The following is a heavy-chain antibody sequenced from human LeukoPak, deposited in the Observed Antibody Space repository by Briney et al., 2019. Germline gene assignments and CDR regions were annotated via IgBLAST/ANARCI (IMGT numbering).Heavy chain of an antibody. D-gene: IGHD2-2*01. J-gene: IGHJ3*02. CDR1: GFTFSSYA. CDR2: ISGSGGST. CDR3: AKIVVVPAAIYWDAFDI. V-gene: IGHV3-23*01. Sequence: GGSPRLSCAASGFTFSSYAMSWVRQAPGKGLEWVSAISGSGGSTYYADSVKGRFTISRDNSKNTLYLQMNSLRAEDTAVYYCAKIVVVPAAIYWDAFDIWGQGTVVTVSS.